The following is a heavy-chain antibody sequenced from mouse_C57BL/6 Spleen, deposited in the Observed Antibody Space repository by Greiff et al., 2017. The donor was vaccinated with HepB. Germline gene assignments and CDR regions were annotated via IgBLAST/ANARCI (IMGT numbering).Heavy chain of an antibody. CDR3: TTSDYDEAWCDY. V-gene: IGHV14-4*01. CDR2: IDPENGDT. J-gene: IGHJ3*01. Sequence: EVKLQESGAELVRPGASVKLSCTASGFNIKDDYMHWVKQRPEQGLEWIGWIDPENGDTEYGSKFQGKATITADTSSNTAYMQLSSLTSEDTAVYYCTTSDYDEAWCDYWGQGTLVTVSA. D-gene: IGHD2-4*01. CDR1: GFNIKDDY.